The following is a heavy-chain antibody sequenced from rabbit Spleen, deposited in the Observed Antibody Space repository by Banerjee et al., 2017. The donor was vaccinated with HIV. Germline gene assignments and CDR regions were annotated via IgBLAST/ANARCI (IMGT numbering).Heavy chain of an antibody. V-gene: IGHV1S45*01. J-gene: IGHJ4*01. D-gene: IGHD3-1*01. Sequence: QEKLVESGGGMVKPGASLTLTCKASGLSFSNKAGMGWVRQAPGKGLEWFACINAVTGKAVYATWAKGRFTFSKTSSTTVTLQLTSLTAADTATYFCARYLDGVIGWNFGWWGPGTLVTVS. CDR2: INAVTGKA. CDR3: ARYLDGVIGWNFGW. CDR1: GLSFSNKAG.